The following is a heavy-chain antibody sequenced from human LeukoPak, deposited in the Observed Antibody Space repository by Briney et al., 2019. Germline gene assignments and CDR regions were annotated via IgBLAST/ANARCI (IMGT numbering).Heavy chain of an antibody. CDR3: ARGGDILSHDLGHI. CDR2: TWYDGSNK. D-gene: IGHD3-16*01. CDR1: GFTFSSYG. Sequence: GGSRRLSCAASGFTFSSYGMHWLRQAPGKGLEWVAFTWYDGSNKYYADSVRGRSTISRDNSKNTLFPQMNSLRAEDTAVYYCARGGDILSHDLGHIWGQGTMVTVSS. J-gene: IGHJ3*02. V-gene: IGHV3-30*02.